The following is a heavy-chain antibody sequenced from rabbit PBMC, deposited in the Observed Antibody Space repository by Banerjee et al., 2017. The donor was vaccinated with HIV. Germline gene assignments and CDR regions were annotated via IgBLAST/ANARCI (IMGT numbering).Heavy chain of an antibody. V-gene: IGHV1S40*01. Sequence: QSLEESGGDLVKPGASLTLTCTASGFSFSGGYDMCWVRQAPGKGLEWIACIPADNSGSTDYASWAKGRFTISKTSSTTVTLQMTSLTAADTATYFCARAPYYSSNSGFGRLDLWGQGTLVTDS. J-gene: IGHJ3*01. CDR1: GFSFSGGYD. D-gene: IGHD1-1*01. CDR3: ARAPYYSSNSGFGRLDL. CDR2: IPADNSGST.